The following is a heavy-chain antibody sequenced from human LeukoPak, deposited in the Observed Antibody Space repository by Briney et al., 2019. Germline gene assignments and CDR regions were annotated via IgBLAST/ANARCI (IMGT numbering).Heavy chain of an antibody. CDR1: GFTFSSYA. CDR2: ISGSGGST. CDR3: AKDLGGGYYDSSGYSGLIDY. D-gene: IGHD3-22*01. J-gene: IGHJ4*02. V-gene: IGHV3-23*01. Sequence: GSLRLSCAASGFTFSSYAMSWVRQAPGKGLEWVSAISGSGGSTYYADSVKGRFTISRDNSKNTLYLQMNSLRAEDTAVYYCAKDLGGGYYDSSGYSGLIDYWGQGTLVTVSS.